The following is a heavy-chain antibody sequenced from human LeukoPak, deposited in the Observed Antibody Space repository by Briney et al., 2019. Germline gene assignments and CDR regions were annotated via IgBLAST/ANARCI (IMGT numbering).Heavy chain of an antibody. CDR1: GGTFISYA. V-gene: IGHV1-69*01. D-gene: IGHD3-16*01. J-gene: IGHJ5*02. Sequence: GASVKVSCKASGGTFISYAISWVRQAPGQGLEWMGGIIPIFGKANYARKMQRIVTITADESTSTAYMELSSLRSEDTAVYYCARGIGAGGLNWFDPWGQGTLVTVSS. CDR2: IIPIFGKA. CDR3: ARGIGAGGLNWFDP.